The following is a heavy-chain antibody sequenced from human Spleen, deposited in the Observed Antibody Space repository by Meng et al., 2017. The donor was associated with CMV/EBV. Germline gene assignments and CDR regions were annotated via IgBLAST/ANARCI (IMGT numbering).Heavy chain of an antibody. J-gene: IGHJ3*02. CDR3: AKRKSSSDAFDI. CDR2: INWNGGST. D-gene: IGHD6-6*01. Sequence: GESLKISCAASGFTVDDYGMSWVRQAPGKGLEWVSGINWNGGSTGYADSVKGRITISRDNAKNSLYLQMNSLRAEDTALYYCAKRKSSSDAFDIWGQGTMVTVSS. CDR1: GFTVDDYG. V-gene: IGHV3-20*04.